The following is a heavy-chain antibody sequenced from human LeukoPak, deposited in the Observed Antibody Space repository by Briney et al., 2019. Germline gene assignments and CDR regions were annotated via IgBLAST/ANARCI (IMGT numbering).Heavy chain of an antibody. CDR1: GGSISSYY. D-gene: IGHD6-19*01. V-gene: IGHV4-59*01. J-gene: IGHJ4*02. Sequence: WETLSLTCTVSGGSISSYYWSWIRQPAGKGLEWIGYIHYSGSTNHNSSLKSRVTMSVDTSRNQYSLKLSSVTAADTAVYYCARDGVAGGFDYWGQGTLVTVSS. CDR2: IHYSGST. CDR3: ARDGVAGGFDY.